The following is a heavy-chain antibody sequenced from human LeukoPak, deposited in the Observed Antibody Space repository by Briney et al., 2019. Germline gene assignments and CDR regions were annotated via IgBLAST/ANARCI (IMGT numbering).Heavy chain of an antibody. CDR1: GFTFSSYG. CDR2: IRYDGSNK. V-gene: IGHV3-30*02. Sequence: GGSLRLSCAASGFTFSSYGMHWVRQAPGKGLEWVAFIRYDGSNKYYADSVKGRFTISRDNSKNTLYLQMNSLRAEDTAVYYCAKDQRRYCSGGSCFIFDYWGQGTLVTVSS. CDR3: AKDQRRYCSGGSCFIFDY. J-gene: IGHJ4*02. D-gene: IGHD2-15*01.